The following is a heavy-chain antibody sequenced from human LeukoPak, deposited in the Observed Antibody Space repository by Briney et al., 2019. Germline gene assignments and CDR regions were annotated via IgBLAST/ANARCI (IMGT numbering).Heavy chain of an antibody. V-gene: IGHV3-30*02. CDR3: AKGYYYYYYGMDV. J-gene: IGHJ6*02. CDR2: IWYGGSNK. CDR1: GFTFSSYG. Sequence: GGSLRLSCAASGFTFSSYGMHWVRQAPGKGLEWVAVIWYGGSNKYYADSVKGRFTISRDNSKNTLYLQMNSLRAEDTAVYYCAKGYYYYYYGMDVWGQGTTVTVSS.